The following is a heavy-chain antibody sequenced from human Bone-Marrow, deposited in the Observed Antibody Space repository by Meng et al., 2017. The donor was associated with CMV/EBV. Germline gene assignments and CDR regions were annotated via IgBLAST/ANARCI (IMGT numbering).Heavy chain of an antibody. CDR2: IYYSGST. CDR1: GGSISSSSYY. CDR3: ARDGRYYDFWSGYTLMDV. D-gene: IGHD3-3*01. J-gene: IGHJ6*02. V-gene: IGHV4-39*07. Sequence: SETLSLTCTVSGGSISSSSYYWGWIRQPPGKGLEWIGSIYYSGSTYYNPSLKSRVTISVDTSKNQFSLKLSSVTAADTAVYYCARDGRYYDFWSGYTLMDVWGQGHTVTCSS.